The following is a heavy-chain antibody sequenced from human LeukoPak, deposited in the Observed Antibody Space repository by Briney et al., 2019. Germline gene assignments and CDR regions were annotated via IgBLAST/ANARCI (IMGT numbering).Heavy chain of an antibody. CDR2: IYHSGNI. CDR3: ARHKDYYYSYMDV. CDR1: GGSISSTTYY. J-gene: IGHJ6*03. Sequence: PSETLSLTCTVSGGSISSTTYYWGWIRQPPGKGLEWIGSIYHSGNIYYNPSLKSRVTISVDTSKNQFSLKLSSVTAADTAVYYCARHKDYYYSYMDVWGKGTTVTISS. V-gene: IGHV4-39*01.